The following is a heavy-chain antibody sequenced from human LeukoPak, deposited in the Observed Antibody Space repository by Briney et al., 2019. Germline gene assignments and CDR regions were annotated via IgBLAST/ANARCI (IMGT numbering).Heavy chain of an antibody. CDR2: INPLTGDT. CDR3: ARGKRPAPAASFDI. Sequence: ASVKVSCKASGYTFTGYYMHWVRQAPGQGLEWMGWINPLTGDTNSAQKFQGRVTMTRDTSISTAYMELSRLRSDDTAVYYCARGKRPAPAASFDIWGQGTLVTVSS. CDR1: GYTFTGYY. D-gene: IGHD2-2*01. J-gene: IGHJ3*02. V-gene: IGHV1-2*02.